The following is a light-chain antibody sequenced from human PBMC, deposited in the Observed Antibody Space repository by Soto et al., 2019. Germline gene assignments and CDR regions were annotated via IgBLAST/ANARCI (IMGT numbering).Light chain of an antibody. CDR2: DNN. V-gene: IGLV1-51*01. Sequence: QSVLTQPPSVSAAPGQRVTISCSGSSSNIGNNYVSWYQQLPGTAPKLLIYDNNKRPSGIPDRFSGSTSGTSATLAIAGLQTGDEADYYCQSYDSSLSGWVFGGGTKLTVL. CDR1: SSNIGNNY. J-gene: IGLJ3*02. CDR3: QSYDSSLSGWV.